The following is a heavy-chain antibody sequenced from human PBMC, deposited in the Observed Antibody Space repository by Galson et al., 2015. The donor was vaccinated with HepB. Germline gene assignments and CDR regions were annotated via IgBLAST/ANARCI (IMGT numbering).Heavy chain of an antibody. V-gene: IGHV7-4-1*02. CDR3: ASGLGCCSGGSCYGASYYMDV. Sequence: SVKVSCKASGYTFTSYAMNWVRQAPGQGLEWMGWINTNTGNPTYAQGFTGRFVFSLDTSVSTAYLQISSLKAEDTAVYYCASGLGCCSGGSCYGASYYMDVWGKGTTVTVSS. J-gene: IGHJ6*03. D-gene: IGHD2-15*01. CDR1: GYTFTSYA. CDR2: INTNTGNP.